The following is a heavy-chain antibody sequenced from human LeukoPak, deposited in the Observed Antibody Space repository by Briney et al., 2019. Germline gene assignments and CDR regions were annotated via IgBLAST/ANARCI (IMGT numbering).Heavy chain of an antibody. J-gene: IGHJ4*02. CDR3: ARGSQRDYFDY. D-gene: IGHD5-24*01. V-gene: IGHV3-30*07. Sequence: DSVKCRFTISRDNSKNTLYLQMNSLRAEDTAVYYCARGSQRDYFDYWGQGTLVTVSS.